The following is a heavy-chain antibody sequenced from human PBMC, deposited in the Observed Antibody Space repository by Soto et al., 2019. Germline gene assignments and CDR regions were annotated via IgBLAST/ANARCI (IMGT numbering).Heavy chain of an antibody. D-gene: IGHD1-7*01. CDR2: IYYSGCT. J-gene: IGHJ4*02. Sequence: PSETLSLTCTVSGGSISSSSYYWGWIRQPPGKGLEWIGSIYYSGCTYYNPSLKSRVTISVDTSKNQFSLKLSSVTAADTAVYYCARLYNWNYYFDYWGQGXLVTVYS. V-gene: IGHV4-39*01. CDR1: GGSISSSSYY. CDR3: ARLYNWNYYFDY.